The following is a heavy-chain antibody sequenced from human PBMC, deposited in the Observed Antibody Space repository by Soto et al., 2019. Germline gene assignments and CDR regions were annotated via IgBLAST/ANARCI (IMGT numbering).Heavy chain of an antibody. V-gene: IGHV4-34*01. CDR3: ARGYCSSTSCYDTLYYYYYGMDV. CDR2: INHSGST. CDR1: GGSFSGYY. Sequence: QVQLQQWGAGLLKPSETLSLTCAVYGGSFSGYYWSWIRQPPGKGLEWIGEINHSGSTNYNPSLKSRVTISVDTSKNQFSLKLSSVTAADTAVYYCARGYCSSTSCYDTLYYYYYGMDVWGQGTTVTVSS. D-gene: IGHD2-2*01. J-gene: IGHJ6*02.